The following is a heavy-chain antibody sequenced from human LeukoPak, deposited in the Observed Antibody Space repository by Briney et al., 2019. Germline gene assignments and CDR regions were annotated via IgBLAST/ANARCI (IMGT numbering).Heavy chain of an antibody. V-gene: IGHV1-2*02. J-gene: IGHJ3*02. CDR3: ARAPPYIVVVVAAGNAFDI. CDR1: GYTFTGYY. Sequence: ASVKVSCKASGYTFTGYYMHWVRQAPGQGLEWMGWINPNSGGTNYAQKFQGRVTMTRDTSISTAYMELSRLRSDDTAVYYCARAPPYIVVVVAAGNAFDIWGQGTIVTVSS. CDR2: INPNSGGT. D-gene: IGHD2-15*01.